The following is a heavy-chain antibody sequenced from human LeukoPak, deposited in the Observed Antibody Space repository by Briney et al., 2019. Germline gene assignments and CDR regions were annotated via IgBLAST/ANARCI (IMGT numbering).Heavy chain of an antibody. Sequence: GGSLRLSCAASGFSFSTYWMSWVRQAPGKGLQWVANIKQDGSEKNYVDSVKGRFTISRDNAKNSLYLQMNSLRAEDTAVYYCARGVSRYSGYDLAYWGQGTLVTVSS. J-gene: IGHJ4*02. D-gene: IGHD5-12*01. CDR1: GFSFSTYW. CDR3: ARGVSRYSGYDLAY. CDR2: IKQDGSEK. V-gene: IGHV3-7*01.